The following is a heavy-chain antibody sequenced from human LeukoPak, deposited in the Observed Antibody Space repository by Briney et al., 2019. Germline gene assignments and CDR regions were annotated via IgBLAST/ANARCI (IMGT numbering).Heavy chain of an antibody. CDR3: AKPRWLQFKKHFDY. D-gene: IGHD5-24*01. V-gene: IGHV3-30*18. J-gene: IGHJ4*02. Sequence: GGSLRLSCAASGFTFSSYGMHWVRQAPGKGLEWVAVISYDGSNKYYADSVKGRFTISRDNSKNTLYLQMNSLRAEDTAVYYCAKPRWLQFKKHFDYWGQGTLVTVSS. CDR2: ISYDGSNK. CDR1: GFTFSSYG.